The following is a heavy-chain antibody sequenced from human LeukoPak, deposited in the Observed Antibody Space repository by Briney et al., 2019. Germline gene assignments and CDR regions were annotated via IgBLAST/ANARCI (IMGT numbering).Heavy chain of an antibody. CDR3: ARDTGWYDILIGYSEDV. CDR1: GFTFSSYA. J-gene: IGHJ6*04. V-gene: IGHV3-30*01. Sequence: GGSLRLCCAASGFTFSSYAMHWVRQAPGKGLEWVAVIPYDGSNKYYADSVKGRFTISRDNSKNTLYLQINSLRAEDTAVYYCARDTGWYDILIGYSEDVWGKGTTVTVSS. D-gene: IGHD3-9*01. CDR2: IPYDGSNK.